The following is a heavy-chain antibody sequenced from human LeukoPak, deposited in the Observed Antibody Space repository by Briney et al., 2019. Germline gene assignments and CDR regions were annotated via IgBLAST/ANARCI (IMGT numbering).Heavy chain of an antibody. CDR1: GFTFSRYA. D-gene: IGHD4-17*01. V-gene: IGHV3-23*01. CDR3: ASATVTMDYYYYYMDV. CDR2: ISGSGGST. J-gene: IGHJ6*03. Sequence: GVLRLSCAASGFTFSRYAMSWVRQAPGKGLEWVSAISGSGGSTYYADSVKGRFAISRDNSKNTLYLQMNSLRAEDTAVYYCASATVTMDYYYYYMDVWGKGTTVTISS.